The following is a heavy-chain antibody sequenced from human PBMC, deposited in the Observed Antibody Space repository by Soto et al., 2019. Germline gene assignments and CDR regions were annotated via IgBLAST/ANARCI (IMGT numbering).Heavy chain of an antibody. D-gene: IGHD3-10*01. CDR3: ARDRPYGSGSTDDAFDI. J-gene: IGHJ3*02. CDR1: GFTFSSYG. Sequence: QVQLVESGGGVVQPGRSLRLSCAASGFTFSSYGMHWVRQAPGKGLEWVAVIWYDGSNKYYADSVKGRFTISRDNSKNTLYLQMNSLRAEDTAVYYCARDRPYGSGSTDDAFDIWGQGTMVTVSS. CDR2: IWYDGSNK. V-gene: IGHV3-33*01.